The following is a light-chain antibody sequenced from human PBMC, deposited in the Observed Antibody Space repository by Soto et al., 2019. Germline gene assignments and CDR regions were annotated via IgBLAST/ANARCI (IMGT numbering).Light chain of an antibody. V-gene: IGLV2-8*01. CDR2: DVN. CDR3: CSYAGSNNWV. Sequence: QSALTQPPSASGSPGQSLTISCTGTSTDVGNYNYVSWYQQHPGKAPKLMISDVNRRPSGVPDRFSGSKSGNTASRTVSGLQAEDEADYYCCSYAGSNNWVFGGGTQLTVL. CDR1: STDVGNYNY. J-gene: IGLJ3*02.